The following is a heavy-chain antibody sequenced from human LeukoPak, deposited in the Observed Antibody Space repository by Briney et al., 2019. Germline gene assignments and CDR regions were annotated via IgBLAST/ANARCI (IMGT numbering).Heavy chain of an antibody. CDR1: GYTFTIYD. D-gene: IGHD4-17*01. CDR3: AVHLPGDYLDP. V-gene: IGHV1-8*01. J-gene: IGHJ5*02. Sequence: GASVRVSCKASGYTFTIYDINWVRQAAGQGLEWMGWMNPDSGNTDFAQKFQGRATMTRNTSISTAYMELSSLTSEDTAVYYCAVHLPGDYLDPWGQGTLVTVSS. CDR2: MNPDSGNT.